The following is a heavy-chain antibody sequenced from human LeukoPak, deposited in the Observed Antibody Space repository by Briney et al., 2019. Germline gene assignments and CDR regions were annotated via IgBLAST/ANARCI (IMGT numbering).Heavy chain of an antibody. J-gene: IGHJ4*02. Sequence: GGSLRLSCVASVLTFSLYAMAWARQAPGKGLEWGAAISGRGGSTHYEDSGKGRFTTSRDNSNNMLFLEMNTLRAEDTATYYCVKRWLRPYDYFDTWGQGTLVSVSS. D-gene: IGHD5-12*01. CDR3: VKRWLRPYDYFDT. CDR1: VLTFSLYA. V-gene: IGHV3-23*01. CDR2: ISGRGGST.